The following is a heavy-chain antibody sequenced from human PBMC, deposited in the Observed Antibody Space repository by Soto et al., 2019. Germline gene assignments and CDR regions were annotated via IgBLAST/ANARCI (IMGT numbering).Heavy chain of an antibody. CDR2: IIPIFGTA. CDR1: GGTFSSYA. V-gene: IGHV1-69*13. CDR3: AISVGYYDSSGYFPSHFDY. Sequence: SVKVSCKASGGTFSSYAISWVRQAPGQGLEWMGGIIPIFGTANYAQKFQGRVTITADESTSTAYMELSSLRSEDTAVYYCAISVGYYDSSGYFPSHFDYWGQGTLVTVSS. J-gene: IGHJ4*02. D-gene: IGHD3-22*01.